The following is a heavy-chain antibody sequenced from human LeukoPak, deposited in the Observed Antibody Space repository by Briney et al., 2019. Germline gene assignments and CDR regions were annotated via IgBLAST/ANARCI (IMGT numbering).Heavy chain of an antibody. CDR3: ARNGYYCIDV. V-gene: IGHV4-39*07. J-gene: IGHJ6*03. CDR1: GGSISSSSYY. D-gene: IGHD2-8*01. CDR2: IYYSGST. Sequence: SETLSLTCTVSGGSISSSSYYWGWIRQPPGKGLEWIGSIYYSGSTYCNPSLKSRVTISVDKSKNQFSLNVNSLTAADTAVYYCARNGYYCIDVWGKGTTVTVSS.